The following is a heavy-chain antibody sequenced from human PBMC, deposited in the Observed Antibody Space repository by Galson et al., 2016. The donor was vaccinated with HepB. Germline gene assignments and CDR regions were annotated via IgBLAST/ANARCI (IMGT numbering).Heavy chain of an antibody. D-gene: IGHD5-24*01. J-gene: IGHJ2*01. V-gene: IGHV3-33*01. CDR1: GFTFSSHG. Sequence: SLRLSCAASGFTFSSHGMHWVRQAPGQGLEWVAVLWYDGSNKYYAASVKGRFTISRDNSKNTLYPQMNSLRTEDTAVYYCAGDTGWLQAYWYFDLWGRGTLVTVSS. CDR2: LWYDGSNK. CDR3: AGDTGWLQAYWYFDL.